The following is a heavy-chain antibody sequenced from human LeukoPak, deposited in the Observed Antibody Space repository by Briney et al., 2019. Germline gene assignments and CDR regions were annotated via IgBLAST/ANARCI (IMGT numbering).Heavy chain of an antibody. CDR1: GGSLSGSY. D-gene: IGHD4-11*01. CDR2: INQSGNS. V-gene: IGHV4-34*01. CDR3: ARQKPSTFRQYGRGRPLDS. J-gene: IGHJ4*02. Sequence: SETLSLTCDVNGGSLSGSYWSWVRQSPEKGLEWIGEINQSGNSNYNPSLKSRVTILVDTSKNQFSLKLSSVTAADTAVYYCARQKPSTFRQYGRGRPLDSWGQGTLVTVSS.